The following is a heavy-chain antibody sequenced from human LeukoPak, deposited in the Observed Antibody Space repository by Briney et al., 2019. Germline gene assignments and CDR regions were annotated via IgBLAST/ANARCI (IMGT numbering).Heavy chain of an antibody. CDR2: ILTGVRP. D-gene: IGHD3-22*01. V-gene: IGHV3-53*01. CDR1: GFIFRHHW. CDR3: ARVGGLNYDSSGYSWYFDL. Sequence: GGSLRLSCATYGFIFRHHWMSWVRQAPGKGLEWVSVILTGVRPYYADSVKGRFTISRDNSKNTLYLQMNSLRAEDTAVYYCARVGGLNYDSSGYSWYFDLWGRGTLVTVSS. J-gene: IGHJ2*01.